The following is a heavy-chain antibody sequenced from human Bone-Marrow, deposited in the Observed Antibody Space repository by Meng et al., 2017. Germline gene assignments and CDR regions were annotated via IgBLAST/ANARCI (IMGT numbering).Heavy chain of an antibody. D-gene: IGHD2-21*01. J-gene: IGHJ5*02. CDR1: GSTFSSYA. Sequence: GESLKISCAASGSTFSSYAMHWVRQAPGKGLEWVAVISYDGSNKYYADSVKGRFTISRDNSKNTLYLQMNSLRAEDTAVYYCARVTNGVVSFDPWGQGTLVTVS. CDR3: ARVTNGVVSFDP. CDR2: ISYDGSNK. V-gene: IGHV3-30*04.